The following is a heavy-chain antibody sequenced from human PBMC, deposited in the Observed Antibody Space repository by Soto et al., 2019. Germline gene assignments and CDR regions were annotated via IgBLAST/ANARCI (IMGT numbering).Heavy chain of an antibody. J-gene: IGHJ4*02. CDR1: GGTFSSYA. D-gene: IGHD3-22*01. CDR2: IIPIFGTA. Sequence: ASVKVSCKASGGTFSSYAISWVRQAPGQGLEWMGGIIPIFGTANYAQKFQGRVTITADESTSTAYMELSSLRSEDTAVYYCARALSYYYDSSGYYPCDYWGQGTLVTVSS. V-gene: IGHV1-69*13. CDR3: ARALSYYYDSSGYYPCDY.